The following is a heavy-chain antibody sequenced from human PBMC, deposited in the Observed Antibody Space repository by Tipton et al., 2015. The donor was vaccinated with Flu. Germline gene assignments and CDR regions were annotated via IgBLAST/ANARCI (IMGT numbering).Heavy chain of an antibody. CDR1: GFTVSSNY. CDR2: IYSGGST. D-gene: IGHD1-26*01. J-gene: IGHJ3*02. Sequence: SLRLSCAASGFTVSSNYMSWVRQAPGRGLEWVSVIYSGGSTYYADSAKGRFSISRDNSKNTLYLQMNSLRVEDTAVYYCARAPPRSYLGAFDIWGQGTMVTVSS. CDR3: ARAPPRSYLGAFDI. V-gene: IGHV3-53*01.